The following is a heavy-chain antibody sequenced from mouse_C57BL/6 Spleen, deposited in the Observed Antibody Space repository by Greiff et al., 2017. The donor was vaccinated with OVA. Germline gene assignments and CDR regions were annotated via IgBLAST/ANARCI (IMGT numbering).Heavy chain of an antibody. Sequence: VQLQQSGAELARPGASVKLSCKASGYTFTSYGISWVKQRTGQGLEWIGEIYPGSGNTYYNEKFKGKATLTADKSSSTAYMELRSLTSEDSAVYFCAREGYGSSSSYWYFDVWGTGTTVTVSS. D-gene: IGHD1-1*01. V-gene: IGHV1-81*01. CDR2: IYPGSGNT. CDR3: AREGYGSSSSYWYFDV. CDR1: GYTFTSYG. J-gene: IGHJ1*03.